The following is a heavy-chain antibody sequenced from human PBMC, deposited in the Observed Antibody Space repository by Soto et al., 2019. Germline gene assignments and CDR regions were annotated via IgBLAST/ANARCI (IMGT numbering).Heavy chain of an antibody. Sequence: ASVKVSCKASGYTFTSYGISWVRQPAGQGLEWMGWLSAYHGNTNYAQKLQGRVTMTTDTSTSTAYMELRSLGADDTAVYYCARDGVYSSRDYYYYGMDVWGQGTTVTVSS. CDR3: ARDGVYSSRDYYYYGMDV. CDR2: LSAYHGNT. CDR1: GYTFTSYG. V-gene: IGHV1-18*04. J-gene: IGHJ6*02. D-gene: IGHD6-13*01.